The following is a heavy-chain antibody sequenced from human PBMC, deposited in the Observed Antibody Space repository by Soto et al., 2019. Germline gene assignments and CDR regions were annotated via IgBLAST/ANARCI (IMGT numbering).Heavy chain of an antibody. D-gene: IGHD3-22*01. J-gene: IGHJ6*02. Sequence: SETLSLTCTVSGGSISSSSYYWGWIRQPPGKGLEWIGSIYYSGSTYYNPSLKSRVTISVDTSKNQFSLKLSSVTAADTAVYYCARLQYYYDSTALHRKLDGMDVWGQGTTVTVS. CDR2: IYYSGST. CDR3: ARLQYYYDSTALHRKLDGMDV. V-gene: IGHV4-39*01. CDR1: GGSISSSSYY.